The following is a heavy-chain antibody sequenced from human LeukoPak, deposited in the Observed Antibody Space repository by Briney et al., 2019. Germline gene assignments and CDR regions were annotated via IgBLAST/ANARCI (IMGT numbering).Heavy chain of an antibody. CDR2: IYPRDSDT. CDR1: GYSFTNYW. J-gene: IGHJ4*02. CDR3: AKMGIRAGTFDY. D-gene: IGHD1-7*01. V-gene: IGHV5-51*01. Sequence: GESLKISCKGSGYSFTNYWIGWVRQMPGKGLEWMGIIYPRDSDTRYGPSFQGQVTISADKSISTAYLQWSSLKASDTAMYYCAKMGIRAGTFDYWGQATLVTVSS.